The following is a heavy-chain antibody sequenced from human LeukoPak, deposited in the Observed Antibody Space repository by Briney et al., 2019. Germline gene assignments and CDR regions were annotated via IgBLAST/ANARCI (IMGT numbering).Heavy chain of an antibody. V-gene: IGHV4-34*01. Sequence: SETLSLTCAVYGGSFSGYYWSWIRQPPGKGLEGIGEINHRGSTNYNPSLTSRVTISVDKSKNQFSLKLSSVTAADTAVYYCARGRPNYYGSGSYYKYYFDYWGQGTLVTVSS. J-gene: IGHJ4*02. CDR3: ARGRPNYYGSGSYYKYYFDY. CDR1: GGSFSGYY. D-gene: IGHD3-10*01. CDR2: INHRGST.